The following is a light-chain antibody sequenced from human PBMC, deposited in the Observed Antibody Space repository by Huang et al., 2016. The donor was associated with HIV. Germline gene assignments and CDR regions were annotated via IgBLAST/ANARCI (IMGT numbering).Light chain of an antibody. CDR1: ENIRKY. J-gene: IGKJ1*01. CDR2: AAS. V-gene: IGKV1-39*01. CDR3: QQSYHAPRT. Sequence: DIQMTQSPSSLSAFVGDKVTITCRASENIRKYLNWYQQKPGKAPNLLLYAASSLQSGVPSRFSGSGTVTDFNLTINSLQPEDYATYFCQQSYHAPRTFGQGTKVEIK.